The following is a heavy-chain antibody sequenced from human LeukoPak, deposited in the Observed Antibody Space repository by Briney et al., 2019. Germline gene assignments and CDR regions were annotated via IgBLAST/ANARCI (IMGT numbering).Heavy chain of an antibody. V-gene: IGHV1-2*02. CDR2: INPNSGGT. Sequence: ASVKVSCKASGYTFTGYYMHWARQAPGQGLEWMGWINPNSGGTNYAQKFQGRVTMTRDTSISTAYMELSRLRSDDTAVYYCARRRGNSRSYSDAFDIWGQGTTVTVSS. CDR3: ARRRGNSRSYSDAFDI. D-gene: IGHD3-10*01. J-gene: IGHJ3*02. CDR1: GYTFTGYY.